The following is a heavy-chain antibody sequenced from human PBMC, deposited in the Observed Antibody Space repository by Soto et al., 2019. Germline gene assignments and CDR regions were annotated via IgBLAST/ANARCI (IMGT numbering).Heavy chain of an antibody. V-gene: IGHV4-39*01. D-gene: IGHD3-16*01. CDR2: MYYGVST. CDR3: ARLPSRHWVDY. CDR1: GSSISSSGYY. J-gene: IGHJ4*02. Sequence: SGNLSLTWTVSGSSISSSGYYWCWIRQPPGKGLEWIGSMYYGVSTYYNPSLKSRDTVSIDASKNQFSLNLRSVTAADTAVYDCARLPSRHWVDYRGQGTLVTVSS.